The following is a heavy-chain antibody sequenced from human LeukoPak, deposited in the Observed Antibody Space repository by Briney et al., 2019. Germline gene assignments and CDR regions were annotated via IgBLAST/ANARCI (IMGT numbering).Heavy chain of an antibody. CDR2: VYTSGST. J-gene: IGHJ4*02. D-gene: IGHD5-24*01. CDR1: GGSISAYF. CDR3: ARDREMATIE. V-gene: IGHV4-4*07. Sequence: SETLSLTCTVSGGSISAYFWSWIRQPAGKGPEWIGRVYTSGSTNYNPSLQSRVTLSLDTSKNQFSLKLSSVTAADTAVYYCARDREMATIEWGQGTLVTVSS.